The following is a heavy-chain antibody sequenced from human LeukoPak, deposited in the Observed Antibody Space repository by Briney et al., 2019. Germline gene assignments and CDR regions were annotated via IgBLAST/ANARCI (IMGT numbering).Heavy chain of an antibody. Sequence: GESLKISCMGSGYSFTSYWIGWVRQMPGKGLEWMGIIYPADSDTRDSPSFQGQVTISADKSISTAYLQWSSLKASDTTMYYCARHPIDYTGSYPYYFDYWGQGTLVTVSS. D-gene: IGHD1-26*01. CDR3: ARHPIDYTGSYPYYFDY. J-gene: IGHJ4*02. CDR2: IYPADSDT. V-gene: IGHV5-51*01. CDR1: GYSFTSYW.